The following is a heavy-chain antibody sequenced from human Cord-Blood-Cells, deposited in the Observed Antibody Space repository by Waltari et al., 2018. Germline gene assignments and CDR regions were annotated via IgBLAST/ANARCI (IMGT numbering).Heavy chain of an antibody. CDR2: IKHSGST. V-gene: IGHV4-34*01. CDR3: ARATGGTFYYGMDV. Sequence: QVQLQQWGAGLLKPSETLSLTCAVYGGSFSGYYWSWIRQPPGKGLEWIGEIKHSGSTNYNPSLKSRVTISVDTSKNRFSLKLSSVTAADTAVYYCARATGGTFYYGMDVWGQGTTVTVSS. J-gene: IGHJ6*02. D-gene: IGHD2-8*02. CDR1: GGSFSGYY.